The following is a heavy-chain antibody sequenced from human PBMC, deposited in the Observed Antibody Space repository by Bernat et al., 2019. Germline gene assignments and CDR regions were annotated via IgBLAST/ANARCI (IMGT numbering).Heavy chain of an antibody. J-gene: IGHJ4*02. V-gene: IGHV5-51*01. CDR2: IYPGDSKT. CDR1: GYDFAIYW. D-gene: IGHD3-10*01. Sequence: EVQLVQSGAEVKKPGESLKISCKGSGYDFAIYWVGRARQMPGKGLGWLGIIYPGDSKTRYSPSFQGRVSISADRSISTAYLQWSSLKASDTAIYCCAGQDGEGLYYFDFWGQGTLVTVSS. CDR3: AGQDGEGLYYFDF.